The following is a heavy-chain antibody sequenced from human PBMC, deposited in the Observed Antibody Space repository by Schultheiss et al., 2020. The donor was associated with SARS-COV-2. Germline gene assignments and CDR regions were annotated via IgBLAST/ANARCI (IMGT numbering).Heavy chain of an antibody. CDR2: IYYSGST. V-gene: IGHV4-59*05. Sequence: SETLSLTCTVSGGSISSYYWSWFRQPPGKGLEWIGSIYYSGSTYYNPSLKSRVTISVDTSKNQFSLKLSSVTAADTAVYYCARRRYSGSYYPGYYFDYWGQGTLVTVSS. D-gene: IGHD1-26*01. J-gene: IGHJ4*02. CDR1: GGSISSYY. CDR3: ARRRYSGSYYPGYYFDY.